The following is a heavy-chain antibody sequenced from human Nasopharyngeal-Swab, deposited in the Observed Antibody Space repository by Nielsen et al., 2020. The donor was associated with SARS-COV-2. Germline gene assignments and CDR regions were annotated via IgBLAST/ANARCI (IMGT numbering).Heavy chain of an antibody. CDR3: ARDYYDMLTGYYRIDAFDI. J-gene: IGHJ3*02. Sequence: SETLSLTFAVYGGSFSGYYWSWIRQPPGKGLEWIGEINHSGSTNYNPSLKSRVTISVDTSKNQFSLKLSSVTAAETAVYYCARDYYDMLTGYYRIDAFDIWGQGTMVTISS. CDR2: INHSGST. D-gene: IGHD3-9*01. V-gene: IGHV4-34*01. CDR1: GGSFSGYY.